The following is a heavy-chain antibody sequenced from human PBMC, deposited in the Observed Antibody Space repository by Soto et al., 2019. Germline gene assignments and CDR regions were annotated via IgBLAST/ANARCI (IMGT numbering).Heavy chain of an antibody. D-gene: IGHD6-13*01. V-gene: IGHV3-48*03. CDR3: ARAHCIAAAGQFDP. CDR1: GCTFSSYE. Sequence: EGSLRLSXAAPGCTFSSYEMNWVRQAPGKGLEWVSYICSSGSTIYYADSVKGRFTISRDNAKNSLYLQMNSLRAEDTAVYYCARAHCIAAAGQFDPWGQGTLFTVSS. CDR2: ICSSGSTI. J-gene: IGHJ5*02.